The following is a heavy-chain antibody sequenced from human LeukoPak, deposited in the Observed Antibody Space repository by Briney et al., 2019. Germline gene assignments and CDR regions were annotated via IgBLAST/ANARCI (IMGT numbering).Heavy chain of an antibody. J-gene: IGHJ4*02. D-gene: IGHD6-13*01. Sequence: GGSLRPSCAASGFTFSTYAMSWVRQAPGKGLEWVTAISGSGGSTYYADAVKGRFTISRDNSKNTLYLQMNSLRAEDTSIYFCAKALEQETVIALDSWGQGTLVTVCS. CDR3: AKALEQETVIALDS. V-gene: IGHV3-23*01. CDR2: ISGSGGST. CDR1: GFTFSTYA.